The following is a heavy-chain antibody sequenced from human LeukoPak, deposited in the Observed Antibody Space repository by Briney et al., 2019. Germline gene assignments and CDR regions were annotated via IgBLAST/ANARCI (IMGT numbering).Heavy chain of an antibody. V-gene: IGHV1-69*05. D-gene: IGHD6-6*01. CDR1: GGTFISYA. CDR3: ARDRRYSSSSYYDY. CDR2: IIPIFGTA. Sequence: GASVKVSCKASGGTFISYAISWVRQAPGQGLEWIGGIIPIFGTANYAQKFQGRVTITTDESTSTAYMELSSLRSEDTAVYYCARDRRYSSSSYYDYWGQGTLVTVSS. J-gene: IGHJ4*02.